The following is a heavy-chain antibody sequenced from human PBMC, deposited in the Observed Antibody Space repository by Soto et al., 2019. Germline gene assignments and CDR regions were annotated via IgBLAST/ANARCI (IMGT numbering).Heavy chain of an antibody. CDR1: GGTFSSYA. D-gene: IGHD3-22*01. Sequence: SVKVSCKASGGTFSSYAISWVRQAPGQGLEWMGGIIPIFGTANYAQKFRGRVTITADESTSTAYMELSSPRSEDTAVYYCASLLSYYYDSSGYAFDIWGQGTMVTVSS. CDR3: ASLLSYYYDSSGYAFDI. J-gene: IGHJ3*02. V-gene: IGHV1-69*13. CDR2: IIPIFGTA.